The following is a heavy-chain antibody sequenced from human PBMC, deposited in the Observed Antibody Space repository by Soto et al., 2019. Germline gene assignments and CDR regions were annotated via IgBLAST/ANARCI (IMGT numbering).Heavy chain of an antibody. CDR2: VKTQAEGART. D-gene: IGHD1-1*01. J-gene: IGHJ4*02. Sequence: EVQLVESGGGLVKPGGSLRLSCVASGFPFTTVWMNWVRQAPGKGPEWLGRVKTQAEGARTDYAAPAKGRFTIFSDDSIDGVYLQMSSLRIEDAALYYCTSRIRTTNHNWGQGTLVTVSS. CDR3: TSRIRTTNHN. CDR1: GFPFTTVW. V-gene: IGHV3-15*07.